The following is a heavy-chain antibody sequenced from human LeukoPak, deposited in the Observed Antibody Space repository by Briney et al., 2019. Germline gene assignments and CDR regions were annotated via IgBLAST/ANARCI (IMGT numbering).Heavy chain of an antibody. D-gene: IGHD3-10*01. V-gene: IGHV1-2*02. J-gene: IGHJ5*02. CDR1: GYTFTAYY. Sequence: ASVKVSCKATGYTFTAYYMHWVRQAPGQGLEWMGWINPNSGGTNYAQTFQGRVTMTRDASISTAYMELSSLRSDDTAVYYCARPSLKYYYGPGMGGWFDPWGQGTLVTVSS. CDR2: INPNSGGT. CDR3: ARPSLKYYYGPGMGGWFDP.